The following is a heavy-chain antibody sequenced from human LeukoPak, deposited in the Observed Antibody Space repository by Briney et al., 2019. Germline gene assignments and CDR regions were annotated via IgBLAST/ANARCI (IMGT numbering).Heavy chain of an antibody. CDR2: IRYDGSNK. D-gene: IGHD3-9*01. CDR3: AKDGDVLRYFDWLLNHPSYYFDY. V-gene: IGHV3-30*02. Sequence: PGGSLRLSCAASGFTFSSYGMHWVRQAPGKGLEWVAFIRYDGSNKYYADSVKGRFTISRDNSKNTLYLQMNSLRAEDTAVYYCAKDGDVLRYFDWLLNHPSYYFDYWGQGTLVTVSS. J-gene: IGHJ4*02. CDR1: GFTFSSYG.